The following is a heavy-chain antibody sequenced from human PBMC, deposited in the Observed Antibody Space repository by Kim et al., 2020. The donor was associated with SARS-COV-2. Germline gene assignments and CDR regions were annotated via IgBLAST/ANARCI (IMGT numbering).Heavy chain of an antibody. Sequence: SVKVSCKASGGTFSSFGISWVRQAPGQGLEWMGGIIPILGIVNHAQNFRGRVTITADESTGTAYMELSSLRSDDTAVYYCAGAGDYSGSGRNFNALNCFDPWGQGTLVTVSS. CDR1: GGTFSSFG. J-gene: IGHJ5*02. D-gene: IGHD3-10*01. CDR2: IIPILGIV. V-gene: IGHV1-69*10. CDR3: AGAGDYSGSGRNFNALNCFDP.